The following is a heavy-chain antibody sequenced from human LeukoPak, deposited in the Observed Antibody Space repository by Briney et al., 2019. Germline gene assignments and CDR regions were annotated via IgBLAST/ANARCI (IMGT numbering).Heavy chain of an antibody. J-gene: IGHJ4*02. CDR1: GFTFSAYG. D-gene: IGHD4-17*01. CDR3: ARDGGDTVTSPFDY. V-gene: IGHV3-33*01. Sequence: AGSLRLSCAASGFTFSAYGMHWVRQAPGKGLEWVAVIWYDGNNKYYADSVKGRFTISRDNSKNTLYLQMKSLRAEDAAVYYCARDGGDTVTSPFDYWGQGTLVTVSS. CDR2: IWYDGNNK.